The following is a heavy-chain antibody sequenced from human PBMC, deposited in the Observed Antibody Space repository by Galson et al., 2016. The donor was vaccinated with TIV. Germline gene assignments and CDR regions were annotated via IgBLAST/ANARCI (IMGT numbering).Heavy chain of an antibody. V-gene: IGHV3-33*08. J-gene: IGHJ4*02. Sequence: SLRLSCAASGFIFSNYEMNWVRQAPGKGLEWVAVIWNDGSKKYYGESVKGRFTVSRDNSNSTLYLQMNSLRDEDTAIYYCASGPRGSSWYYLDYWGQGTLVTVSS. CDR1: GFIFSNYE. D-gene: IGHD6-13*01. CDR2: IWNDGSKK. CDR3: ASGPRGSSWYYLDY.